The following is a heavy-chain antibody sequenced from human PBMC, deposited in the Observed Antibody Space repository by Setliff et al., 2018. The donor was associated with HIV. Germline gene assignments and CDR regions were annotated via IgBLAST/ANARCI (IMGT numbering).Heavy chain of an antibody. D-gene: IGHD2-21*02. CDR2: IYFSGSA. J-gene: IGHJ4*02. CDR3: ARGRVFCDGDSCYHFDY. Sequence: PSETLSLTCTVSGDSITSGNFFWSWIRQSPGKGLEWIGYIYFSGSATHNPTLKSPVSRSVDTSKNQFYLTITSVTAADTAVYYCARGRVFCDGDSCYHFDYWGRGILVTVSS. V-gene: IGHV4-31*01. CDR1: GDSITSGNFF.